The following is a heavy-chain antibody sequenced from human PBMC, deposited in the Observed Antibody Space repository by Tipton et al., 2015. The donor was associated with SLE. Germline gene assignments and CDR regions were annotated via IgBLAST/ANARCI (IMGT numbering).Heavy chain of an antibody. CDR2: INLDGSGT. D-gene: IGHD1-1*01. V-gene: IGHV3-74*01. CDR3: ARNWKDAFDI. CDR1: GFRFSSYW. J-gene: IGHJ3*02. Sequence: GSLRLSCAGSGFRFSSYWIYWFRQAPGKGLVWVSHINLDGSGTNYADSVKGRFTISRDNAKNTVYLEVSSLRSEDTAVYYCARNWKDAFDIWGPGTMVTVSS.